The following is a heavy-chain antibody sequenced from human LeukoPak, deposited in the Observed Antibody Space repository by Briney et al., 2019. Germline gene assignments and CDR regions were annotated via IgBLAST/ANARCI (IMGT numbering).Heavy chain of an antibody. Sequence: GASVKVSCKASGYTFTGYYMHWVRQATGQGLEWMGWMNPNSGNTGYAQKFQGRVTITRNTSISTAYMELSSLRSEDTAVYYCARGAAGAYSYYYYYMDVWGKGTTVTVSS. D-gene: IGHD5-18*01. J-gene: IGHJ6*03. CDR1: GYTFTGYY. CDR2: MNPNSGNT. V-gene: IGHV1-8*03. CDR3: ARGAAGAYSYYYYYMDV.